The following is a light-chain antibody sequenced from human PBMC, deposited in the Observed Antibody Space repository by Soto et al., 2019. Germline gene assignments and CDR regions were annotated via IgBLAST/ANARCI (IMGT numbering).Light chain of an antibody. V-gene: IGLV2-11*01. Sequence: QSVLTQPRSVSGSPGQSVTISCTGTSSDVGGYNYVSWYQQHPGKAPKLMIYDVSQRPSGVPDRFSGSKSGNTASLTISGLQAEDEADYYCCSYAGSYPHVVFGGGTQLTVL. J-gene: IGLJ2*01. CDR1: SSDVGGYNY. CDR2: DVS. CDR3: CSYAGSYPHVV.